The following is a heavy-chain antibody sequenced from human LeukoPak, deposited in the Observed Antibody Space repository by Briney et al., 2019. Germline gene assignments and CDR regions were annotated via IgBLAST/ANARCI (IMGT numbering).Heavy chain of an antibody. V-gene: IGHV4-34*01. CDR1: GGSFSGYY. CDR2: INHSGST. D-gene: IGHD6-13*01. Sequence: SETLSLTCAVSGGSFSGYYWSWIRQPPGKGLQWIGEINHSGSTNYNPSLKSRVTISVDTSKKHLSLKLRSVTAADTAVYYCARGRDTSSLDYWGQGTLVIVSS. J-gene: IGHJ4*02. CDR3: ARGRDTSSLDY.